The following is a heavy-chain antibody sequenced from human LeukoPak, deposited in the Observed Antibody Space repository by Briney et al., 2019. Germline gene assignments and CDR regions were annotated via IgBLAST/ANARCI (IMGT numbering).Heavy chain of an antibody. V-gene: IGHV3-23*01. J-gene: IGHJ4*02. D-gene: IGHD4-23*01. CDR3: ARGPKETHFDY. CDR1: GFPFSDFS. CDR2: TNSGGAST. Sequence: PGGSLRLSCAPSGFPFSDFSMSWVRQAPGKGLEWISTTNSGGASTYYAESVKGRFTISRDSAQNSLYLQMNSLRAEDTAVYYCARGPKETHFDYWGQGTLVTVSS.